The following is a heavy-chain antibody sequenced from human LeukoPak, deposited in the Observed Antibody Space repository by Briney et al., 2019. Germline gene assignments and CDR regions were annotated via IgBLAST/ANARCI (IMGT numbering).Heavy chain of an antibody. CDR1: GYTFTGYY. CDR2: INPNSGGT. Sequence: ASVKVSCKASGYTFTGYYMHWMRQAPGQGLEWMGRINPNSGGTNYAQKFQGRVTMTRDTSISTAYMELSRLRSDDTAVYYCARDGKQLVGYWFDPWGQGTLVTVSS. D-gene: IGHD6-6*01. CDR3: ARDGKQLVGYWFDP. J-gene: IGHJ5*02. V-gene: IGHV1-2*06.